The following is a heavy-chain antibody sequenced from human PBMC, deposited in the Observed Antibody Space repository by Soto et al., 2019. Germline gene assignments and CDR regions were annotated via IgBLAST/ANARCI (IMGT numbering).Heavy chain of an antibody. D-gene: IGHD3-10*01. CDR3: ARDIITGIDY. J-gene: IGHJ4*02. Sequence: PSETLSLTCTVSGGSISSSSYYWGWIRQPPGKGLEWIGSIYYSGSTYYNPSLKSRVTISVDTSKNQFSLKLSSVTAADTAVYYCARDIITGIDYWGQGTLVTVSS. CDR2: IYYSGST. V-gene: IGHV4-39*02. CDR1: GGSISSSSYY.